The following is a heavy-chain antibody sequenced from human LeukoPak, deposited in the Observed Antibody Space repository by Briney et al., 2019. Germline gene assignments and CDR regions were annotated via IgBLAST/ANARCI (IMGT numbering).Heavy chain of an antibody. CDR1: GFTFNTDG. D-gene: IGHD5-12*01. V-gene: IGHV3-30*02. J-gene: IGHJ4*02. CDR2: IRNDGGDT. CDR3: AKDLDGHGAYEH. Sequence: GGSLRLSCAASGFTFNTDGMHWGRQAPGKGLEWLTYIRNDGGDTYDADSVKGRFTISRDNSKNTLYLQMNSLGAEDTAIYYCAKDLDGHGAYEHWGQGTLVTVSS.